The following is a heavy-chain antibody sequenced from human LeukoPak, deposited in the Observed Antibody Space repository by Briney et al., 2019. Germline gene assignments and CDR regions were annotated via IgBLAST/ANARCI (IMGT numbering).Heavy chain of an antibody. J-gene: IGHJ3*02. V-gene: IGHV1-24*01. Sequence: ASVKVSCKVSGYTLTELSMHWVRQAPGKGLEWMGGFDPEDGETIYAQKFQGRVTMTEDTSTDTAYMELSSLRSEDTAVYYCPTAPIFGVVINKKAFDIWGQGTMVTVSS. D-gene: IGHD3-3*01. CDR2: FDPEDGET. CDR1: GYTLTELS. CDR3: PTAPIFGVVINKKAFDI.